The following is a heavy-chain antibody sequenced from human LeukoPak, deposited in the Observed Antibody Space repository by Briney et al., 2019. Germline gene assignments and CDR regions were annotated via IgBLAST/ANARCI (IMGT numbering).Heavy chain of an antibody. V-gene: IGHV3-23*01. CDR1: GFTFNGYA. CDR2: ISGSGGST. CDR3: AKGTVWGVRAFDI. Sequence: GGSLRLSCAASGFTFNGYAMSWVRQAPGKGLEWVSAISGSGGSTYYADSVKGRFTISRDNSKNTLYLQMNSLRAEDTAVYYCAKGTVWGVRAFDIWGQGTMVTVSS. J-gene: IGHJ3*02. D-gene: IGHD7-27*01.